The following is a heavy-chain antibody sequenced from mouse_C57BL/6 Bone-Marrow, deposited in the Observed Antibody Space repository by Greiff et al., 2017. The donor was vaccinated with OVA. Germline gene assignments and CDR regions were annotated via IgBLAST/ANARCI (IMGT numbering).Heavy chain of an antibody. J-gene: IGHJ3*01. V-gene: IGHV1-81*01. D-gene: IGHD1-1*01. CDR1: GYTFTSYG. Sequence: VKLMESGAELARPGASVKLSCKASGYTFTSYGISWVKQRTGQGLEWIGEIYPRSGNTYYNEKFKGKATLTADKSSSTAYMELRSLTSEDSAVYFCARSEGYYGSSYVPFAYWGQGTLVTVSA. CDR3: ARSEGYYGSSYVPFAY. CDR2: IYPRSGNT.